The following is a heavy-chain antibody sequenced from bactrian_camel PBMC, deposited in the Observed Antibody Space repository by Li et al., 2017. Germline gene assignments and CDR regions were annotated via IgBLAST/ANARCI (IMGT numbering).Heavy chain of an antibody. CDR1: RYTYNDYC. J-gene: IGHJ4*01. CDR3: AAHPTMRMGFNKPSQDPCDSDAKVYAY. CDR2: IYTGADST. V-gene: IGHV3S40*01. Sequence: VQLVESGGGSVQAGGSLRLSCVTSRYTYNDYCMGWFRQAPGQEREGVAVIYTGADSTYYAESAKGRFTISQDYARNTVYLQMNDLKPEDTAMYYCAAHPTMRMGFNKPSQDPCDSDAKVYAYWCQGTQVTVS. D-gene: IGHD3*01.